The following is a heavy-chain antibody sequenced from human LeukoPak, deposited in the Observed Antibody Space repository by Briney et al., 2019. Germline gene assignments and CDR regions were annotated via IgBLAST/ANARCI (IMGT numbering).Heavy chain of an antibody. CDR3: ATSAARPFSGVKPIDY. J-gene: IGHJ4*02. V-gene: IGHV3-21*01. Sequence: GGSLRLSCAASGFTFSSYSMNWVRQAPGKGLEWVSSISSSSSYIYYADSVKGRFTISRDNAKNSLYLQMNSLRAEDTAVYYCATSAARPFSGVKPIDYWGQGTLVTVSS. CDR1: GFTFSSYS. CDR2: ISSSSSYI. D-gene: IGHD6-6*01.